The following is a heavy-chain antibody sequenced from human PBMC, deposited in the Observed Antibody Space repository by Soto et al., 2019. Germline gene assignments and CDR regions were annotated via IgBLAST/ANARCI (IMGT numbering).Heavy chain of an antibody. J-gene: IGHJ3*02. CDR3: VKGRDYDFWSGAFDI. CDR2: ISSNGGSK. D-gene: IGHD3-3*01. V-gene: IGHV3-64D*06. Sequence: PGGSLRLSCSASGFTFSSYAMHWVRQAPGKGLEYVSAISSNGGSKYYADSVKGRFTISRDNSKNTLNLQMSSLRAEDTAVHYCVKGRDYDFWSGAFDIWGQGTMVTVSS. CDR1: GFTFSSYA.